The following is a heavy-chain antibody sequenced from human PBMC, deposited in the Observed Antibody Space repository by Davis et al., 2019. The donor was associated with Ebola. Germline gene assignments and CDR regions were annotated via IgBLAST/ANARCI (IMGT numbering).Heavy chain of an antibody. Sequence: GESLKISCAASGFTFSSYAMSWVRQAPGKGLEWVSAISHSGGSTYYADSVKGRFTISRDNSKNTLYLQMNSLRAEDTAVYYCAKSPFAHYYYYGMDVWGQGTTVTVSS. CDR2: ISHSGGST. D-gene: IGHD3-10*01. V-gene: IGHV3-23*01. J-gene: IGHJ6*02. CDR1: GFTFSSYA. CDR3: AKSPFAHYYYYGMDV.